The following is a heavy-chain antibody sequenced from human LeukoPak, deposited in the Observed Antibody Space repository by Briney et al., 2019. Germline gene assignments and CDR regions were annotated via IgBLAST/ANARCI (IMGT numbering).Heavy chain of an antibody. CDR1: GFTFSSYW. V-gene: IGHV3-74*01. Sequence: GGSLRLSCAASGFTFSSYWMHWVRQAPGKGLVWVSRINSDGGSTSYADSVKGRFTISRDNAKNTLYLQMNSLRAEDTAVYYCARGGDGYNYVNWGQGTLVTVSS. CDR3: ARGGDGYNYVN. D-gene: IGHD5-24*01. CDR2: INSDGGST. J-gene: IGHJ4*02.